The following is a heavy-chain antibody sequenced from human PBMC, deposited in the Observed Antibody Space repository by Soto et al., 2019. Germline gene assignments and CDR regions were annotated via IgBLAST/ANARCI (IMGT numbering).Heavy chain of an antibody. V-gene: IGHV3-23*01. CDR1: GFTFSNYA. D-gene: IGHD3-3*01. Sequence: PGGSLRLSCAASGFTFSNYAMSWVRQAPGKGLEWISTISGSSGSTYYADSVKGRFTISRDNSKNTLYLQMNSLRAEDTAVYYCAKGQSTYYDFWSRYYDWFDPWGQGTLVTVSS. J-gene: IGHJ5*02. CDR2: ISGSSGST. CDR3: AKGQSTYYDFWSRYYDWFDP.